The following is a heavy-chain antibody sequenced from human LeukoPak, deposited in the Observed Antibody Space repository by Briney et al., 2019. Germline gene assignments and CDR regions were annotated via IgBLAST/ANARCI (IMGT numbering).Heavy chain of an antibody. V-gene: IGHV4-59*01. D-gene: IGHD5-18*01. CDR2: IYYSWST. CDR3: ARESGYSYGYGPDYYYYGMDV. J-gene: IGHJ6*02. Sequence: SETLSLTCTVSGGSISSYYWSWIRQPPGKGLEWIGYIYYSWSTNYNPSLKSRVTISVDTSKNQFSLKLSSVTAADTAVCYCARESGYSYGYGPDYYYYGMDVWGQGTTVTVSS. CDR1: GGSISSYY.